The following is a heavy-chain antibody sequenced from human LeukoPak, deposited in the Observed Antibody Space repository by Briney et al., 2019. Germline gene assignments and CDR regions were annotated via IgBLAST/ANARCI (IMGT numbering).Heavy chain of an antibody. CDR2: ISSSSSTI. J-gene: IGHJ4*02. D-gene: IGHD5-24*01. CDR1: GFTFSSYS. V-gene: IGHV3-48*04. Sequence: GGSLRLSCAASGFTFSSYSMNWVRQAPGKGLEWVSYISSSSSTIYYADSVKGRFTISRDNAKNSLYLQMNSLRAEDTAAYYCARDSRWLLMGYFDYWGQGTLVTVSS. CDR3: ARDSRWLLMGYFDY.